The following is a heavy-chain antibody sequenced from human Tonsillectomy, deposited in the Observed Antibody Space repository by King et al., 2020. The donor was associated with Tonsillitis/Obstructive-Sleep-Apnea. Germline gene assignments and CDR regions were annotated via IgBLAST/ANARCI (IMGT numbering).Heavy chain of an antibody. CDR3: ARGRPLIAAAVAYYYYMDV. J-gene: IGHJ6*03. CDR1: GGSFSGYS. Sequence: VQLQQWGAGLLKPSETLSLTCAVYGGSFSGYSWSWIRQPPGKGLEGIGEINHSVSTNYNPSLKSRVTISVDTSKNQFSLKLSSVTAADTAVYYCARGRPLIAAAVAYYYYMDVWGKGTTVTVSS. D-gene: IGHD6-13*01. CDR2: INHSVST. V-gene: IGHV4-34*01.